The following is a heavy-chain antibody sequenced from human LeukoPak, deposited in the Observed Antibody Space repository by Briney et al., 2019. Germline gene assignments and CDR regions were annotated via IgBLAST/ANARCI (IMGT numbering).Heavy chain of an antibody. V-gene: IGHV1-46*01. CDR1: GYTFTSNY. J-gene: IGHJ4*02. D-gene: IGHD3-10*02. CDR3: ARGTMFPYYFDY. Sequence: ASVKVSCKAFGYTFTSNYMHWVRQAPGQGPEWMGVISPSGGSTTYAQKFQGRVTLTRDMSTSTDYLELSSLRSEDTAVYYCARGTMFPYYFDYWGQGTLVTVSS. CDR2: ISPSGGST.